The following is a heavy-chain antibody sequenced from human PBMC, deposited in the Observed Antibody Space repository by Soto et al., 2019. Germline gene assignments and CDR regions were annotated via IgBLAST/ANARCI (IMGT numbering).Heavy chain of an antibody. Sequence: SETLSLTCTVSGGSVASDEDYWTWIRQSPGKGLEWIGYISNSGSTGYNPSLKTRLSMSVDRSKNQFTLRLTSVTAADTAVYFCATESGSTYGYFDHWGQGTQVTVSS. CDR3: ATESGSTYGYFDH. CDR1: GGSVASDEDY. D-gene: IGHD5-18*01. J-gene: IGHJ4*02. CDR2: ISNSGST. V-gene: IGHV4-30-4*01.